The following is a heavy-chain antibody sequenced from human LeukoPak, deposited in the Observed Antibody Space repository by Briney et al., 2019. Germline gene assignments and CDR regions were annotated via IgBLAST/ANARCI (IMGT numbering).Heavy chain of an antibody. CDR1: GGSISSYY. CDR3: ARGNLDWLPRDY. V-gene: IGHV4-59*08. Sequence: SETLSLTCTVSGGSISSYYWSWIRQPPGKGLEWIGYIYYSGSTNYNPSLKSRVTISVDTSKNQFSLKLSSVTAADTAVYYCARGNLDWLPRDYWGQGTLVTVSS. CDR2: IYYSGST. J-gene: IGHJ4*02. D-gene: IGHD3-9*01.